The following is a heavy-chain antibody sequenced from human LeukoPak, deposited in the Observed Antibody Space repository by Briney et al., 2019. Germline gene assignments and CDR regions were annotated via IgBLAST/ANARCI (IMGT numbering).Heavy chain of an antibody. CDR2: ISTSGNT. CDR1: GDSISNYY. Sequence: PSETLSLTCTVSGDSISNYYWSWIRQPAGKGLEWIGRISTSGNTNYNSSLKSRVTVSVDMSKNQFSLKLSSVTAADTAVYYCAREPGGTVSVHFDYWGQGTLVNVSS. D-gene: IGHD4-17*01. J-gene: IGHJ4*02. CDR3: AREPGGTVSVHFDY. V-gene: IGHV4-4*07.